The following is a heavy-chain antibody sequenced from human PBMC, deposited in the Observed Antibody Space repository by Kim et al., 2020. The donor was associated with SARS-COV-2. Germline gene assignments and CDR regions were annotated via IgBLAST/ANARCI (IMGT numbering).Heavy chain of an antibody. CDR3: ARDLGDFWSGYWGYFDY. J-gene: IGHJ4*02. CDR2: IYTSGST. Sequence: SETLSLTCTVSGGSISSYYWSWIRQPAGKGLEWIGRIYTSGSTNYNPSLKSRVTMSVDTSKNQFSLKLSSVTAADTAVYYCARDLGDFWSGYWGYFDYWGQGTLVTVSS. D-gene: IGHD3-3*01. CDR1: GGSISSYY. V-gene: IGHV4-4*07.